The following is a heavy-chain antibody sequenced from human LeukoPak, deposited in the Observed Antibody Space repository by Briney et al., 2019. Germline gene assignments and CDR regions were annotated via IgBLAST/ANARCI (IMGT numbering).Heavy chain of an antibody. D-gene: IGHD6-13*01. CDR2: INHSGST. J-gene: IGHJ4*02. CDR3: ARGRSSSWYVSYFDY. CDR1: GGSFSGYY. Sequence: SETLSLTCAVYGGSFSGYYWSWIRQPPGKGPEWIGEINHSGSTNYNPSLKSRVTISVDTSKNQFSLKLSSVTAADTAVYYCARGRSSSWYVSYFDYWGQGTLVTVSS. V-gene: IGHV4-34*01.